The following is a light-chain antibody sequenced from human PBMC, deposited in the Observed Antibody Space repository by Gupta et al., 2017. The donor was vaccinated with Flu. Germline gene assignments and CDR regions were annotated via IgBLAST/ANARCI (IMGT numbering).Light chain of an antibody. CDR2: GAS. CDR1: QSVSSK. CDR3: QQYNNWLRT. Sequence: EIVMTQSQATLSVSPGERATLACRASQSVSSKLAWYQQKPGQAPRLLIYGASTRATGIPARFSGRGSGTEFTLTINSLQSEDFAVYYCQQYNNWLRTFGQGTKVEIK. J-gene: IGKJ1*01. V-gene: IGKV3-15*01.